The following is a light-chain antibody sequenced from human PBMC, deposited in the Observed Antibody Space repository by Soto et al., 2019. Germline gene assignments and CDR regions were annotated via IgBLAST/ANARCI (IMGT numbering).Light chain of an antibody. Sequence: QPALTQPASVSGSPGQSITLSCTGTSSDVSGNNYVSWYQQHPGKAHKLLIYDVRNRASGVSNRISGSKSAITVSLPISGLQAADEADYYCSSFTGSSTYVFGSGTKLTVL. V-gene: IGLV2-14*03. CDR2: DVR. CDR1: SSDVSGNNY. CDR3: SSFTGSSTYV. J-gene: IGLJ1*01.